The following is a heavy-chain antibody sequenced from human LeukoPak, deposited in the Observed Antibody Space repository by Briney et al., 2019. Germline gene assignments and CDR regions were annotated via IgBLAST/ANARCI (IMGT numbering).Heavy chain of an antibody. CDR3: ARLHPLRDFDY. CDR1: GFTFSSYA. CDR2: ISGNGGST. J-gene: IGHJ4*02. D-gene: IGHD3-3*01. Sequence: TGGSLRLSCAASGFTFSSYAMHWVRQAPGKGLDYVSAISGNGGSTYYAHSVKGRFTISRDNSKNTLYLQMGSLRAEDMAVDYCARLHPLRDFDYWGQGALVTVSS. V-gene: IGHV3-64*01.